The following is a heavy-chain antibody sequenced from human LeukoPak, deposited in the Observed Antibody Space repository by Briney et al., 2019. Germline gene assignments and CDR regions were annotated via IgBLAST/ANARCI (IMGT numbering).Heavy chain of an antibody. CDR3: ARYTAAAGTFNWFDP. V-gene: IGHV1-8*01. Sequence: ASVKVSCKASGYTFTSYDINWVRQATGQGLEWMGWTNPNSGNTGYAQKFQGRVTMTRNTSISTAYMELSSLRSEDTAVYYCARYTAAAGTFNWFDPWGQGTLVTVSS. CDR2: TNPNSGNT. D-gene: IGHD6-13*01. J-gene: IGHJ5*02. CDR1: GYTFTSYD.